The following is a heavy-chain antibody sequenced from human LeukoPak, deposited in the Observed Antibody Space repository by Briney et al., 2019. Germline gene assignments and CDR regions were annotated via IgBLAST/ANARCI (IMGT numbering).Heavy chain of an antibody. CDR2: ISSSSSYI. CDR1: GFTFSSYS. J-gene: IGHJ4*02. V-gene: IGHV3-21*01. Sequence: GGSLRLSCAASGFTFSSYSMNWVRQAPGKGLEWVSSISSSSSYIYYADSVKGRFTISRDNAKNSLYLQMNSLRAEDTAVYYCASSITMVRGVFGYWGQGTLVTVSS. CDR3: ASSITMVRGVFGY. D-gene: IGHD3-10*01.